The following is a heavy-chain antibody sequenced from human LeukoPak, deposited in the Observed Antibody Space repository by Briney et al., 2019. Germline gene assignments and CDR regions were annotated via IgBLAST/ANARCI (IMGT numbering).Heavy chain of an antibody. V-gene: IGHV1-8*02. CDR1: GYTFTSYD. CDR3: ARELGYSSGWYVPYFDY. J-gene: IGHJ4*02. CDR2: MNPNSGNT. Sequence: ASVKVSCKASGYTFTSYDINWVRQATGQGLEWMGWMNPNSGNTGYAQKLQGRVTMTTDTSTSTAYMELRSLRSDDTAVYYCARELGYSSGWYVPYFDYWGQGTLVTVSS. D-gene: IGHD6-19*01.